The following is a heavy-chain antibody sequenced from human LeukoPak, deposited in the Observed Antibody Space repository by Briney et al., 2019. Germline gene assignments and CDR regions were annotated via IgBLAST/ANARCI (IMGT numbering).Heavy chain of an antibody. V-gene: IGHV4-38-2*01. CDR1: GFRISRTHF. CDR3: ARVAAGNTMFDF. CDR2: VFHTGIT. Sequence: SETLSLTCVVSGFRISRTHFWGWIRQAPGKEMEWLGSVFHTGITYYNPSVRGRVTISVDTSNNQFSLNLHSATAADTAVYYCARVAAGNTMFDFWGRGTLVAVSS. D-gene: IGHD6-19*01. J-gene: IGHJ4*02.